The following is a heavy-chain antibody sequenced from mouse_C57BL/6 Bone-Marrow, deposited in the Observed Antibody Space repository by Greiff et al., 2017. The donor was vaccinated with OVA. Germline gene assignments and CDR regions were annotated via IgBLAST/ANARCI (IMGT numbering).Heavy chain of an antibody. CDR2: IDPETGGT. J-gene: IGHJ4*01. CDR1: GYTFTDYE. CDR3: TRRGRDYYAMDY. V-gene: IGHV1-15*01. Sequence: VQLKQSGAELVRPGASVTLSCKASGYTFTDYEMHWVKQTPVHGLEWIGAIDPETGGTAYNQKFKGKAILTADKSSSTAYMELRSLTSEDSAVYYCTRRGRDYYAMDYWGQGTSVTVSS.